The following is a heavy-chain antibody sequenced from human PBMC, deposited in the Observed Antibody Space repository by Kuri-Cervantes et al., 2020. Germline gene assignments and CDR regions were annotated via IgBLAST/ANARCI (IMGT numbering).Heavy chain of an antibody. V-gene: IGHV4-39*01. J-gene: IGHJ6*02. CDR2: IYYSGST. CDR1: GGSISSYY. D-gene: IGHD3-3*01. Sequence: GSLRLSCTVSGGSISSYYWGWIRQPPGKGLEWIGSIYYSGSTYYNPSLKSRVTISVDTSKNQFSLKLSSVTAADTAVYYCARHEARFGMDVWGQGTTVTVSS. CDR3: ARHEARFGMDV.